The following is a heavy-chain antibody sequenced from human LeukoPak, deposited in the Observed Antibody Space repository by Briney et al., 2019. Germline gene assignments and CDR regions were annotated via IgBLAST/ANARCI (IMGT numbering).Heavy chain of an antibody. CDR1: GGPISDYY. V-gene: IGHV4-59*08. CDR2: IYYSGST. CDR3: ARHDSSGEFDY. D-gene: IGHD3-22*01. J-gene: IGHJ4*02. Sequence: SETLSLTCSVSGGPISDYYWSWIRQPPGKGLEWIGFIYYSGSTNYSPSLKSRVTISVDTSKNQFSLKLTSVTAADTAAYYCARHDSSGEFDYWGQGILVTVSS.